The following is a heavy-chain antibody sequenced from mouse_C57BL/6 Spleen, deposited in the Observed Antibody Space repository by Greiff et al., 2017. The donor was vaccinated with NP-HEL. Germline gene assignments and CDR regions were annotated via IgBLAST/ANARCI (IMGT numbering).Heavy chain of an antibody. D-gene: IGHD2-4*01. CDR2: INPYNGDT. J-gene: IGHJ2*01. V-gene: IGHV1-20*01. Sequence: EVQLVESGPELVKPGDSVKISCKASGYSFTGYFMNWVMQSHGKSLEWIGRINPYNGDTFYNQKFKGKATLTVDKSSSTAHMELRSLTSEDSAVYYCARSDYVDFDYWGQGTTLTVSS. CDR1: GYSFTGYF. CDR3: ARSDYVDFDY.